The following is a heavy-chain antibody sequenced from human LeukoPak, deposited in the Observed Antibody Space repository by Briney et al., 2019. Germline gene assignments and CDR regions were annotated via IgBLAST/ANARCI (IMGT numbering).Heavy chain of an antibody. D-gene: IGHD3-10*01. CDR1: GFTFDDYG. CDR2: INWNGGST. Sequence: GGSLRLSCAASGFTFDDYGMSWVGQAPGKRLEWVSGINWNGGSTGYADSVKGRFTISRDNAKNSLYLQMNSLRAEDTALYYCAREVRYYGSGSYFPIDYWGQGTLVTVSS. CDR3: AREVRYYGSGSYFPIDY. J-gene: IGHJ4*02. V-gene: IGHV3-20*04.